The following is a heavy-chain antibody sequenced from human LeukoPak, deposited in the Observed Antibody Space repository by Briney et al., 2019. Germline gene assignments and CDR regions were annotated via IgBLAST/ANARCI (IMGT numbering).Heavy chain of an antibody. Sequence: PGGSLRLSCAASGFTVSSNYMSWVRQAPGKGLEWVSVIYSGGSTYYADSVKGRFTISRDNSKNTLYLQMNSLRAEDTAVYYCARGLTGTSHYDSSGILDYWGQGTLVTVSS. V-gene: IGHV3-66*01. J-gene: IGHJ4*02. CDR3: ARGLTGTSHYDSSGILDY. D-gene: IGHD3-22*01. CDR2: IYSGGST. CDR1: GFTVSSNY.